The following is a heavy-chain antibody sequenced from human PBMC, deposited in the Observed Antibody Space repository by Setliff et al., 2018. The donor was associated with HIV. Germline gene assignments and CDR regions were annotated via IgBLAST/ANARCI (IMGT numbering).Heavy chain of an antibody. V-gene: IGHV1-2*06. Sequence: ASVKVSCKASGFTFSDYYIHWVRQAPGQGLEWMGRISPNSDVTNYAQKFQGRVTMTRGTSIRTAYMEVSRLKSDDTAIYYCVRDLEPHYGDFGPFDYWGPGTLVTVSS. D-gene: IGHD4-17*01. CDR2: ISPNSDVT. J-gene: IGHJ4*02. CDR1: GFTFSDYY. CDR3: VRDLEPHYGDFGPFDY.